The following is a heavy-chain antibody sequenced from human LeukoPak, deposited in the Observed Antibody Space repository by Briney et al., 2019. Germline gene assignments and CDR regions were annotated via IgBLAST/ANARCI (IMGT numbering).Heavy chain of an antibody. J-gene: IGHJ1*01. CDR1: GFTFSSYS. CDR3: AREQGRGSTWYPEYFQP. V-gene: IGHV3-48*02. D-gene: IGHD6-13*01. CDR2: ISRPGNTV. Sequence: PGGSLRLSCEGSGFTFSSYSMNWVRQAPGKGLERDSYISRPGNTVYYADSVRGRFAISRDNAKNSLYLQMSSLRDEDTAVYYCAREQGRGSTWYPEYFQPWGQGTLVIVSS.